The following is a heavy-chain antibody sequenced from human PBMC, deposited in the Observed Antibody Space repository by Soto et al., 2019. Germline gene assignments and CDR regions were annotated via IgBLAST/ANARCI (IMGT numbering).Heavy chain of an antibody. Sequence: GASVKVSCKASGGTFSSYAISWGRQAPGQGLEWMGGIIPIFGTANYAQKFQGRVTITADESTSTAYMELSSLRSEDTAVYYCARERYYYDSSGYSFDYWGQGTLVTVSS. CDR2: IIPIFGTA. D-gene: IGHD3-22*01. CDR3: ARERYYYDSSGYSFDY. V-gene: IGHV1-69*13. J-gene: IGHJ4*02. CDR1: GGTFSSYA.